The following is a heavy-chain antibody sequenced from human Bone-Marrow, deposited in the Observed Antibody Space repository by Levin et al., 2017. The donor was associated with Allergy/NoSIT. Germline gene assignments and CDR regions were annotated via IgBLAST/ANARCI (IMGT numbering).Heavy chain of an antibody. J-gene: IGHJ4*02. CDR2: IWYDGSND. V-gene: IGHV3-33*01. CDR3: AREMAGVPAAPDY. D-gene: IGHD2-2*01. CDR1: GFIFRSFG. Sequence: GGSLRLSCAASGFIFRSFGMHWVRQAPGKGLEWVANIWYDGSNDYYLDSVKGRLTISRDNSKSTLYLQMDSLRAEDTAVYSCAREMAGVPAAPDYWGQGTLVSVSS.